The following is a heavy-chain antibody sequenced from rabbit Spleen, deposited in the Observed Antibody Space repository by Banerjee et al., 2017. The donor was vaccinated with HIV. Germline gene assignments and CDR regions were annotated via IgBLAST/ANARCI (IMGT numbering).Heavy chain of an antibody. Sequence: QSLEESGGDLVQPGGSLKLSCKASGFDFSSYGVSWVRQAPGKGLEWIGYIDPVFGNTYYSNWVNGRFTISKTSSTTVTLQMTSLTVADTATYFCARDTGSSFSTYGMDLWGPGTLVTVS. CDR1: GFDFSSYG. V-gene: IGHV1S40*01. J-gene: IGHJ6*01. CDR2: IDPVFGNT. CDR3: ARDTGSSFSTYGMDL. D-gene: IGHD8-1*01.